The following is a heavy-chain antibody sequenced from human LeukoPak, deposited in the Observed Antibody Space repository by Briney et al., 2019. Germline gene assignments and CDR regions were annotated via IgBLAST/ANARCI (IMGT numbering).Heavy chain of an antibody. D-gene: IGHD6-19*01. CDR3: ARELTVAGTGFDY. J-gene: IGHJ4*02. Sequence: SVKVSCKASGYTFTSYYMHWVRQAPGQGLEWMGRIIPILGIANYAQKFQGRVTITADKSTSTAYMELSSLRSEDTAVYYCARELTVAGTGFDYWGQGTLVTVSS. V-gene: IGHV1-69*04. CDR2: IIPILGIA. CDR1: GYTFTSYY.